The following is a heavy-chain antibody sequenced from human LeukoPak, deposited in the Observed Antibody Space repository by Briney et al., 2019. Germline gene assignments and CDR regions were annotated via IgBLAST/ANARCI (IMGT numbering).Heavy chain of an antibody. V-gene: IGHV1-69*13. CDR1: GGTFSNYA. D-gene: IGHD4-17*01. Sequence: ASVKVSFKASGGTFSNYAISWVRQAPGQGLEWMGGIIPIFGTANYAQKFQGRVTITADESTSTAYMELSSLRSEDTAVYYCARDRAPMTTVTKLFDYWGQGTLVTVSS. CDR3: ARDRAPMTTVTKLFDY. CDR2: IIPIFGTA. J-gene: IGHJ4*02.